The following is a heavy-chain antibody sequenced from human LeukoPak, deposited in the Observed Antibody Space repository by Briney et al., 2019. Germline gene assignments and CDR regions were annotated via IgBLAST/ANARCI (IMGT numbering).Heavy chain of an antibody. CDR3: ARVGFYDFWSGINFFDY. CDR1: GFTVSIYS. Sequence: GPCLRLSYAPSGFTVSIYSANSVRQGPGGGLEWVSSITSSSSTYYSASVKGRFTISRDNAKNSLYLQMNSLRVEDTAVYYGARVGFYDFWSGINFFDYWGQGTLVTVSS. CDR2: ITSSSST. D-gene: IGHD3-3*01. V-gene: IGHV3-21*01. J-gene: IGHJ4*02.